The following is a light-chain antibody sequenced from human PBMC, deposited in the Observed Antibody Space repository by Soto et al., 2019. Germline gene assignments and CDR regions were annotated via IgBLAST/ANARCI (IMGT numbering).Light chain of an antibody. CDR1: QSVSSH. V-gene: IGKV3-20*01. CDR2: GAS. CDR3: QQYGSSPLWT. J-gene: IGKJ1*01. Sequence: EIVLSQSPVTLSLSPWERANLSCRSSQSVSSHLAWYQQRPGQAPRLLIYGASSRATGIPARFSGSGSGTDFTLTISRLEPEDFAVYYCQQYGSSPLWTFGQGTKVDIK.